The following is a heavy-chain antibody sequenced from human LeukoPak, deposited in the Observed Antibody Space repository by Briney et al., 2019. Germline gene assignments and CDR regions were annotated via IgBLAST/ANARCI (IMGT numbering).Heavy chain of an antibody. V-gene: IGHV1-46*01. J-gene: IGHJ4*02. CDR3: ARDPRDSSGYYFDY. CDR2: INPAVGST. Sequence: ASVKVSCKASGYTFTTQYIHWLRQAPGQGLEWMGIINPAVGSTTYAQKFQGRVTMTRDTSTSTVYMELSSLGSEDTAVYYCARDPRDSSGYYFDYWGQGTLVTVSS. D-gene: IGHD3-22*01. CDR1: GYTFTTQY.